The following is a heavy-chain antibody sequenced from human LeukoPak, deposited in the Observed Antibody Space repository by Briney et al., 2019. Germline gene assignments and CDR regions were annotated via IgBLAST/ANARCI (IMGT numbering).Heavy chain of an antibody. CDR3: ARGPSAFDSSGYYSPYYFDY. J-gene: IGHJ4*02. V-gene: IGHV1-69*13. CDR2: IIPIFGTA. Sequence: ASVKVSCKASGGTFSSYAISWVRQAPGQGLEWMGGIIPIFGTANYAQKFQGRVTITADESTSTAYMELSSLRSEDTAVYYCARGPSAFDSSGYYSPYYFDYWGQGTLVTVSS. D-gene: IGHD3-22*01. CDR1: GGTFSSYA.